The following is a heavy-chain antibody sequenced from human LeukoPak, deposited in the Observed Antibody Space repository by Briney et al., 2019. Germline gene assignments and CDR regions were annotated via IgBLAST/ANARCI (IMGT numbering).Heavy chain of an antibody. CDR1: GFTFGSYS. CDR3: TRINLLTSGE. J-gene: IGHJ4*02. D-gene: IGHD6-19*01. Sequence: GGSLRLSCAASGFTFGSYSMNWVRQAPGKGLEWVSSISSTSSTMYYADSLKGRFAISRDNAGNSLYLQMNSLRPEDTAVYYCTRINLLTSGEWGQGTLVTVSS. CDR2: ISSTSSTM. V-gene: IGHV3-21*01.